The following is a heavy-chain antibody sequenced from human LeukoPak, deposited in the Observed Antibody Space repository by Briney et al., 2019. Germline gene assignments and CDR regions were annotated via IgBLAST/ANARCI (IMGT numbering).Heavy chain of an antibody. CDR1: GFTFSSSA. V-gene: IGHV3-30-3*01. CDR2: ISNDGSDK. D-gene: IGHD3-9*01. Sequence: PGRSLRLSCAASGFTFSSSAMHWVRQAPGKGLEWVALISNDGSDKYYADSVEGRVTISRDNSKNTLYLQMTSLRPEDTAVYYCAKDISNYGICGFWGQGILVIVSS. J-gene: IGHJ4*02. CDR3: AKDISNYGICGF.